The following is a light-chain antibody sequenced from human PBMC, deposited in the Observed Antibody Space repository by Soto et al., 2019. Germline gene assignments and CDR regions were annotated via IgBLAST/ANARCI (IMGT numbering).Light chain of an antibody. V-gene: IGKV1-27*01. Sequence: DIQMTKSPSSLSASVGDRVTITCRASQGSSNYLAGYQQKPGKVPKLLIYAASTLQSRVPSRFSVSGSGTDFTLTISSLQPEDGGTCYCQKYNSAPALTLGGGTKVEI. CDR1: QGSSNY. CDR2: AAS. CDR3: QKYNSAPALT. J-gene: IGKJ4*01.